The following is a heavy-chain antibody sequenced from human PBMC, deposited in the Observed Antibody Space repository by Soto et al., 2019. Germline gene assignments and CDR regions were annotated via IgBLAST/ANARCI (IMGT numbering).Heavy chain of an antibody. J-gene: IGHJ5*02. D-gene: IGHD3-3*01. V-gene: IGHV1-2*02. CDR3: ARGGGTILAPLP. CDR2: INPNSGAT. Sequence: ASVKVSCKASGYTFTSYGIHWVRQAPGQGLEWLGWINPNSGATKYAQKFQGRVTLTRDTSINTAYMEMSMLRSDDTAVYYCARGGGTILAPLPWGQGTLVTVSS. CDR1: GYTFTSYG.